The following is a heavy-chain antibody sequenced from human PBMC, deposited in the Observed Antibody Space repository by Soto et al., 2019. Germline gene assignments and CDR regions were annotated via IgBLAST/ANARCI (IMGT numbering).Heavy chain of an antibody. D-gene: IGHD4-17*01. CDR1: GFTFSTYS. CDR2: IKQDGSEK. Sequence: GGSLRLSCAASGFTFSTYSMSWVRQAPGKGLEWVANIKQDGSEKYYVDSVKGRFTISRDNAKNSLYLQMNSLRAEDTAVYYCASPPTNLDYGDDNWFDPWGQGTLVTVSS. V-gene: IGHV3-7*01. CDR3: ASPPTNLDYGDDNWFDP. J-gene: IGHJ5*02.